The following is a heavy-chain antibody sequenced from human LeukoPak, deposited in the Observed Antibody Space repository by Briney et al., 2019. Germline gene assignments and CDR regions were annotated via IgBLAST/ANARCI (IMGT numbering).Heavy chain of an antibody. J-gene: IGHJ4*02. CDR1: GGSISSYY. CDR3: ARRIVVVPAAHFDY. D-gene: IGHD2-2*01. Sequence: PSETLSLTCTVSGGSISSYYWSWIRQPPGKGLEWIGRIYTSGSTNYNPSLKSRVTISVDTSKNQFSLKLSSVTAADTAVYYCARRIVVVPAAHFDYWGQGTLVTVSS. CDR2: IYTSGST. V-gene: IGHV4-4*08.